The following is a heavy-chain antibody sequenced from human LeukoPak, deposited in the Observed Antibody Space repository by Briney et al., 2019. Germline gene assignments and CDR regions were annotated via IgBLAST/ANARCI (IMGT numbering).Heavy chain of an antibody. CDR2: ISNSGNT. CDR1: GVSISTYY. D-gene: IGHD1-7*01. CDR3: ARVRAGTTTKRAFDI. Sequence: ASETLSLTCSLSGVSISTYYWTWIRQPPGKGLEWIEDISNSGNTYYNPSLKSRVTMSLDTSKNQFSLKLTSVTAADTAVYYCARVRAGTTTKRAFDIWGQGTLVTVSS. V-gene: IGHV4-59*01. J-gene: IGHJ3*02.